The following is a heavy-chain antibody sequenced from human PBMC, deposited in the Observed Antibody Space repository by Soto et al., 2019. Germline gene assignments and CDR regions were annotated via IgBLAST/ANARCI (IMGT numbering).Heavy chain of an antibody. CDR1: GFTFSYYT. J-gene: IGHJ6*02. CDR3: ATVGYCSSTSCQTRYYYYGMDV. D-gene: IGHD2-2*03. CDR2: ISRSGSDI. Sequence: DVQLVESGGGLVKPGGSLRLSCAASGFTFSYYTMNWVRQAPGKGLEWVASISRSGSDIYYADSVKGRFTISRDNAKNSLFLQMNSLRAEDTAVYYCATVGYCSSTSCQTRYYYYGMDVWGQGTTVTVSS. V-gene: IGHV3-21*04.